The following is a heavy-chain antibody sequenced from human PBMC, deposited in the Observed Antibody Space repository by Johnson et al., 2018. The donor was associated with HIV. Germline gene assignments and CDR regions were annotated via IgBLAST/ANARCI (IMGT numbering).Heavy chain of an antibody. CDR1: GFTFSSYW. CDR3: ARAREWGWVDNYAFDI. D-gene: IGHD3-3*01. V-gene: IGHV3-7*03. Sequence: VQLVESGGGLVQPGGSLRLSCAASGFTFSSYWMSWVRQAPGKGLEWVANIKQDGSEKYYVDSVKGRFTISRDNAKNSLYLQMNSLRAEDTAVYYCARAREWGWVDNYAFDIWGQGTMVTVSS. J-gene: IGHJ3*02. CDR2: IKQDGSEK.